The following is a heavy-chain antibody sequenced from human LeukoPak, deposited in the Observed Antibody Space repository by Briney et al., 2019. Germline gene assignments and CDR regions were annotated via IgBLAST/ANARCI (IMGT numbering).Heavy chain of an antibody. D-gene: IGHD5-18*01. Sequence: PSETLSLTCAVYGGSFSGYYWSWIRQPPGKGLGWIGEINHSGSTNYNPSLKSRVTISVDTSKNQFSLKLSSVTAADTAVYYCAREGPGGYSYGMDVWGQGTTVTVSS. CDR1: GGSFSGYY. J-gene: IGHJ6*02. CDR2: INHSGST. V-gene: IGHV4-34*01. CDR3: AREGPGGYSYGMDV.